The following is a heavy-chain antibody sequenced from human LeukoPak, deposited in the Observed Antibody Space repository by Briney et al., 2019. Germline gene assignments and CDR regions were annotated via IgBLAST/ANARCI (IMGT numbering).Heavy chain of an antibody. V-gene: IGHV1-2*02. D-gene: IGHD1-20*01. CDR1: GYTFTGYY. CDR3: ARGRDSGITGTSAPLWGY. J-gene: IGHJ4*02. CDR2: INPNSGGT. Sequence: ASVKVSCKASGYTFTGYYMHWVRQAPGQGLEWMGWINPNSGGTNYAQKFQGRVTMTRDTSISTAYMELSRLRSDDTAVYHCARGRDSGITGTSAPLWGYWGQGTLVTVSS.